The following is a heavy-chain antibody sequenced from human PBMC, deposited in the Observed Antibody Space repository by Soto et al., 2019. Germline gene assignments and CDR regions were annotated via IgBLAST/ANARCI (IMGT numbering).Heavy chain of an antibody. Sequence: GGSLRLSCAASGFTFSSYSMNWVRQAPGKGLEWVSYISSSSSTIYYADSVKGRFTISRDNAKNSLYLQMNSLRDEDTAVYYCARVPTTFYYYGMDVWGQGTTVTVSS. CDR1: GFTFSSYS. D-gene: IGHD1-26*01. V-gene: IGHV3-48*02. J-gene: IGHJ6*02. CDR3: ARVPTTFYYYGMDV. CDR2: ISSSSSTI.